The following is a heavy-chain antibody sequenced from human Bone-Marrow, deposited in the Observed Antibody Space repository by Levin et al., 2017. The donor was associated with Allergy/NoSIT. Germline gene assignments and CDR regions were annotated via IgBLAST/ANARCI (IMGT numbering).Heavy chain of an antibody. J-gene: IGHJ3*02. D-gene: IGHD1-14*01. V-gene: IGHV3-23*01. CDR1: GFTFSSYA. Sequence: GASVKVSCAASGFTFSSYAMSWVRQAPGKGLEWVSAISGSGGSTYYADSVKGRFTISRDNSKNTLYLQMNSLRAEDTAVYYCAKFPNPGRASDAFDIWGQGTMVTVSS. CDR2: ISGSGGST. CDR3: AKFPNPGRASDAFDI.